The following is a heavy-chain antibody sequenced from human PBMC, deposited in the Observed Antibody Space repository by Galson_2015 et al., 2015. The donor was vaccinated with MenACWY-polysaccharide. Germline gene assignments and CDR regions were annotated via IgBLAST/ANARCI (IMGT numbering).Heavy chain of an antibody. D-gene: IGHD2/OR15-2a*01. V-gene: IGHV4-34*01. Sequence: ETCPSPALSLVAPSVVTTGAGSGSPPGKGLEWIGEINHGGNTNYKPSLKNRVTMSVDASKSQFSLSLRSVTAADTAVYYCARRPFLERRILVKIRPRYYFDFWGQGVRVTVSS. CDR3: ARRPFLERRILVKIRPRYYFDF. J-gene: IGHJ4*02. CDR2: INHGGNT. CDR1: VAPSVVTT.